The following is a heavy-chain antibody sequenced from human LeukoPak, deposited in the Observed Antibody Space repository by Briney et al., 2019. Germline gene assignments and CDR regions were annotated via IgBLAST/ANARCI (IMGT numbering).Heavy chain of an antibody. Sequence: PGGSLRLSCAASGFTFSDYYMSWIRQAPGKGLEWVSYISSSGSTIYYADSVKGRFTISRDNAKNSLYLQMNSLRDEDTAVYYCARTTLDYDFCFDPWGQGTLVTVSS. J-gene: IGHJ5*02. CDR3: ARTTLDYDFCFDP. D-gene: IGHD3-3*01. CDR1: GFTFSDYY. V-gene: IGHV3-11*01. CDR2: ISSSGSTI.